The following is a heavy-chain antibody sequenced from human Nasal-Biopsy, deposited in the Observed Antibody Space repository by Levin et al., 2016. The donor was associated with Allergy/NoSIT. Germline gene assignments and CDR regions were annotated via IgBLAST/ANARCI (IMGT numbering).Heavy chain of an antibody. Sequence: GESLKISCEVAGFAFRTQAMAWVRQAPGSRLEWIAGLSSGEDTTYYADSVKGRFAMSRDTVNNVVFLQMDSLRAEDTAMYFCAKADSSDWYEAQYFDHWGQGTQVTVSS. CDR1: GFAFRTQA. CDR2: LSSGEDTT. D-gene: IGHD6-19*01. CDR3: AKADSSDWYEAQYFDH. J-gene: IGHJ4*02. V-gene: IGHV3-23*01.